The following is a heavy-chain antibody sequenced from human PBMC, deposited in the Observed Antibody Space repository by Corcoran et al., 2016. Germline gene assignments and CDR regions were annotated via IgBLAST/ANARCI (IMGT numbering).Heavy chain of an antibody. CDR1: GGTFSSYA. CDR3: ERDRHNGLGMSLPEDARRYDYGMDV. CDR2: IIPIFGTA. J-gene: IGHJ6*02. Sequence: QVQLVQSGAEVKKPGSSVKVSCKASGGTFSSYAISWVRQAPGQGLEWMGGIIPIFGTANYAQKFQGRVTITADKSTSTAYMELSSLRSEDTAVYYWERDRHNGLGMSLPEDARRYDYGMDVWGQGTTVTVSS. V-gene: IGHV1-69*06. D-gene: IGHD1-1*01.